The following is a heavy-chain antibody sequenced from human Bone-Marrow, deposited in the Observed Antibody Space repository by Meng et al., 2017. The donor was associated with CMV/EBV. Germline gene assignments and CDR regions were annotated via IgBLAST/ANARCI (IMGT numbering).Heavy chain of an antibody. CDR2: IYYSGRT. CDR1: GDSISNYY. Sequence: SETLSLTCTVSGDSISNYYWSWIRQPPGRGLEWIGYIYYSGRTNYSPSLESRVTISVDTSKKQFSLKLSSVTAADTAVYYCASSLDTDYYDSSGWFVFQHWGQGTLVTVSS. CDR3: ASSLDTDYYDSSGWFVFQH. D-gene: IGHD3-22*01. J-gene: IGHJ1*01. V-gene: IGHV4-59*01.